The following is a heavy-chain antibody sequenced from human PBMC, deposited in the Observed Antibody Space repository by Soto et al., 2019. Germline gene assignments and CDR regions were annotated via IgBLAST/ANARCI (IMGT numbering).Heavy chain of an antibody. CDR1: GFTFSSYG. V-gene: IGHV3-NL1*01. Sequence: GGSLRLSCAASGFTFSSYGMHWVRQAPGKGLEWVSVIYSGGSTYYADSVKGRFTISRDNSKNTLYLQMNSLRAEDTAVYYCARDLPRKAFDIWGQGTMVTVSS. CDR2: IYSGGST. CDR3: ARDLPRKAFDI. J-gene: IGHJ3*02.